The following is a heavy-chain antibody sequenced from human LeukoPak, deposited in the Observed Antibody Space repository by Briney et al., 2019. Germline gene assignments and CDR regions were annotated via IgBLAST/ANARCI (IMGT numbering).Heavy chain of an antibody. D-gene: IGHD1-26*01. V-gene: IGHV3-48*02. J-gene: IGHJ4*02. CDR2: MTTSGNTI. CDR3: ARVGGATAVTMYFEY. Sequence: GGSLRLSCVVSGITFRGYSMIWVRQAPGKGLEWLSFMTTSGNTIFYAESVKDRFTISRDNAKKSLYLQMNSLRDEDTAVYYCARVGGATAVTMYFEYWGQGTLVTVSS. CDR1: GITFRGYS.